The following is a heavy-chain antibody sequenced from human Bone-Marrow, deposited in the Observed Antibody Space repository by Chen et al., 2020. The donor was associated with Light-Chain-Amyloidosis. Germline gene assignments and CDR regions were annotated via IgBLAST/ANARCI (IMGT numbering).Heavy chain of an antibody. CDR1: GGSFSGYY. Sequence: QVQLQQWGAGLLKPSETLSLTCAVYGGSFSGYYWSWIRQPPGKGLEWIGEINHSGSTNYNPSLKSRVTISVDTSKNQFFLKLSSVTAADTAVYYCARKLGGPFWYWGQGTLVTVSS. V-gene: IGHV4-34*01. CDR3: ARKLGGPFWY. D-gene: IGHD3-10*01. CDR2: INHSGST. J-gene: IGHJ4*02.